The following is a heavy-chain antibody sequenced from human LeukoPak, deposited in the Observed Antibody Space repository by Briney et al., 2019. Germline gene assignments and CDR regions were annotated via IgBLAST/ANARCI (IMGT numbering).Heavy chain of an antibody. J-gene: IGHJ3*02. Sequence: ASVKVSCKASGYTFTSYYMHWVRQAPGQGLEWMGWMTGDTGDPTYAQGFTGRFVFSLDTSVTTAYLQINSLKADDTAVYYCARDGARLDIWGQGTMVTVSS. CDR2: MTGDTGDP. V-gene: IGHV7-4-1*02. D-gene: IGHD4/OR15-4a*01. CDR1: GYTFTSYY. CDR3: ARDGARLDI.